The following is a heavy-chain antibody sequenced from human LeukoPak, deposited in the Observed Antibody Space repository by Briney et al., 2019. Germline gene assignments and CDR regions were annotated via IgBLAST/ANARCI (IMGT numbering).Heavy chain of an antibody. CDR3: ARVGGVTMVRNAFDI. V-gene: IGHV4-59*01. J-gene: IGHJ3*02. Sequence: SETLSLTCTVSGGSISSYYWSWIRQPPGKGLEWIGYIYYSGSTNYNPSLNSRVTISVDTSKDQFSLKLSSVTAADTAVYYCARVGGVTMVRNAFDIWGQGTMVTVSS. D-gene: IGHD3-10*01. CDR2: IYYSGST. CDR1: GGSISSYY.